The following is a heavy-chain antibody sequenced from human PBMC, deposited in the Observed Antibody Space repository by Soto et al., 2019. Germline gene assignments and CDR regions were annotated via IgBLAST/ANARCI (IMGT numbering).Heavy chain of an antibody. Sequence: SETLSLTCTVSGGSISSSSYYWGWIRQPPGKGLEWIGSIYYSGSTYYNPSLKSRVTISVDTSKNQFSLKLSSVTAADTAVYYCASSLDTNAFDIWGQGTMVTVSS. J-gene: IGHJ3*02. CDR3: ASSLDTNAFDI. V-gene: IGHV4-39*01. CDR1: GGSISSSSYY. D-gene: IGHD1-26*01. CDR2: IYYSGST.